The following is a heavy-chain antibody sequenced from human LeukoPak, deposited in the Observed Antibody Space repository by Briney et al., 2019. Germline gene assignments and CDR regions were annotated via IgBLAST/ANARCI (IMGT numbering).Heavy chain of an antibody. V-gene: IGHV3-33*06. CDR3: AKDQARGYPHYYFDY. D-gene: IGHD3-22*01. J-gene: IGHJ4*02. CDR1: GFTFSSYG. CDR2: IWYDGSNK. Sequence: GRSLRLSCAASGFTFSSYGMHWVRQAPGKGLEGVAVIWYDGSNKYYADSVKGRFTISRDNSKNTLYLQMNSLRAEDTAVYYCAKDQARGYPHYYFDYWGQGTLVTVSS.